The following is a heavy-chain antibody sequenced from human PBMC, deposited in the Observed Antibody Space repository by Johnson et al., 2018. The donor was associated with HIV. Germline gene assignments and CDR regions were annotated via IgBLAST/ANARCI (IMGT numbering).Heavy chain of an antibody. J-gene: IGHJ3*02. CDR2: ISYDGSNT. CDR1: GFTFSTYA. CDR3: ARDRPDIVVVPGAIDAFDI. V-gene: IGHV3-30*04. D-gene: IGHD2-2*01. Sequence: VQLVESGGGVVQPGRSLRLSCAASGFTFSTYAMHWVRQAPGKGLEWVAVISYDGSNTNYADAVKGRFTISRDDSKNTLYLQMNSLRAEDTAVYYCARDRPDIVVVPGAIDAFDIWGQGTMVTVSS.